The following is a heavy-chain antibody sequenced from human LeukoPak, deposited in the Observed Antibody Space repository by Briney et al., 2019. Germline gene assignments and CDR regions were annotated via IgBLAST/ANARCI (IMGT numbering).Heavy chain of an antibody. CDR2: IKQDGSEK. CDR3: AKDFEKWEPRAEYFQH. D-gene: IGHD1-26*01. J-gene: IGHJ1*01. CDR1: GFTFSSYW. V-gene: IGHV3-7*01. Sequence: GGSLRLSCAASGFTFSSYWMSWVRQAPGKGLEWVANIKQDGSEKYYADSVKGRFTISRDNSKNTLYLQMNSLRAEDTAVYYCAKDFEKWEPRAEYFQHWGQGTLVTVSS.